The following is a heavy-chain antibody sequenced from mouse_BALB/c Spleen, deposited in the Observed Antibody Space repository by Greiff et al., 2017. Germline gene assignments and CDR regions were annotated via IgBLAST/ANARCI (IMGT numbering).Heavy chain of an antibody. V-gene: IGHV5-6*01. J-gene: IGHJ4*01. CDR2: ISSGGSYT. Sequence: EVQGVESGGDLVKPGGSLKLSCAASGFTFSSYGMSWVRQTPDKRLEWVATISSGGSYTYYPDSVKGRFTISRDNAKNTLYLQMSSLKSEDTAMYYCARQANHGGNAMDYWGQGTSVTVSS. CDR3: ARQANHGGNAMDY. CDR1: GFTFSSYG.